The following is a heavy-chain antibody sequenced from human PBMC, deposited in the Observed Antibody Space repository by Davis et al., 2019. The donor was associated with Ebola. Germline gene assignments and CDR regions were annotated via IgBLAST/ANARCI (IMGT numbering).Heavy chain of an antibody. V-gene: IGHV2-70*04. CDR1: GFSLNTGGER. Sequence: SGPTLVKPTQTLTLTCTFAGFSLNTGGERVSWIRQSPGKALEWLAHIDWDDDKFYSTSLETRLTISKDSSKNQVVLIKTKMDPIDTGTYYCARMGDYDYIDVWGKGTTVTVPS. J-gene: IGHJ6*03. CDR2: IDWDDDK. CDR3: ARMGDYDYIDV.